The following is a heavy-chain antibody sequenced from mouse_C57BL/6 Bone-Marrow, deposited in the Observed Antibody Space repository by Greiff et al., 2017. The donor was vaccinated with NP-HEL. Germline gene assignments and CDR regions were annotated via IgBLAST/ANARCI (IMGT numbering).Heavy chain of an antibody. J-gene: IGHJ2*01. D-gene: IGHD2-4*01. CDR2: IDLNSGGT. CDR3: ARIPSYDYDGY. Sequence: VQLLESGAELVKPGASVKLSCKASGYTFTSYWMNWVHQRPGRGLEWIGRIDLNSGGTKYNEKFKSKAKLTVEKPSSAAYMQLSSRTSEDYAVYYCARIPSYDYDGYWGQGTTLTVSS. V-gene: IGHV1-72*01. CDR1: GYTFTSYW.